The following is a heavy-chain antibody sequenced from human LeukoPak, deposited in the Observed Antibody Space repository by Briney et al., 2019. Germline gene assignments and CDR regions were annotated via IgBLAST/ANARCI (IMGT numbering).Heavy chain of an antibody. CDR1: GFTFNNYA. D-gene: IGHD6-19*01. Sequence: GGSLRLSCVASGFTFNNYAMNWVRQAPGKGLEWVSVISSSGSGTYYADSVKGRFTISRDNSKNTLYLQLNNLRAEDTAVYYCAKEGLIAVAAPFDYWGQGTLVTVSS. J-gene: IGHJ4*02. CDR3: AKEGLIAVAAPFDY. CDR2: ISSSGSGT. V-gene: IGHV3-23*01.